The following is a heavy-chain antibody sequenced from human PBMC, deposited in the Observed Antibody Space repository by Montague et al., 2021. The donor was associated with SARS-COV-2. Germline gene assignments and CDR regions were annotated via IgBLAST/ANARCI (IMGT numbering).Heavy chain of an antibody. CDR2: T. CDR3: ARTGYSSGWHSFAY. Sequence: TKYNPSLKSRVIISVDKSKNQFSLKLSSVTAADTAVYYCARTGYSSGWHSFAYWGQGTLVT. D-gene: IGHD6-19*01. V-gene: IGHV4-4*02. J-gene: IGHJ4*02.